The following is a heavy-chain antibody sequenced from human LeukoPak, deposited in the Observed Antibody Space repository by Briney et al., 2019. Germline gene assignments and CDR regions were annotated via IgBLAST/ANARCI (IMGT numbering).Heavy chain of an antibody. CDR2: ISYDESRN. Sequence: GRSLRLSCAVSGFTFSNYAMHLVRQAPGKGLEWVAIISYDESRNYYADSVKGRFTISRDNSKNSLYLQMNSLRAEDTAIYYCARAHQIGCTFSGSYDAGLDYWGQGTLVTVSS. D-gene: IGHD1-26*01. CDR3: ARAHQIGCTFSGSYDAGLDY. J-gene: IGHJ4*02. V-gene: IGHV3-30*04. CDR1: GFTFSNYA.